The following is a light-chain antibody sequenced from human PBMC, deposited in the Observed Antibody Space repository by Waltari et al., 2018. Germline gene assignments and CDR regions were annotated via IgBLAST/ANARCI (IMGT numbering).Light chain of an antibody. V-gene: IGLV2-14*03. CDR3: SSYTSSTTNV. J-gene: IGLJ6*01. Sequence: QSALTQPASVSGSPGQSITIPCTGTRSDIGGYNHFSWYQQHPGKVPKLIIYDVSGRPSVVSNRFSGSKAGNTASLTISGLQAEDEADYYCSSYTSSTTNVFGSGTKVTVL. CDR2: DVS. CDR1: RSDIGGYNH.